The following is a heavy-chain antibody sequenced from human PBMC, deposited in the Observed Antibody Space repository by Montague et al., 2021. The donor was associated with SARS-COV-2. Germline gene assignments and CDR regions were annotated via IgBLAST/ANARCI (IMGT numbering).Heavy chain of an antibody. J-gene: IGHJ3*02. V-gene: IGHV2-5*02. CDR3: AHSSPKSSRGLRWVVGAFDI. CDR1: GFSLTSSGVA. Sequence: PALVKPTQTLTLTCTFSGFSLTSSGVAVGWIRQPPGKALEWLALIYWDDDKRYTPSLKTKLTITKVTSKNQVVLIMTNMDPVDTATYYCAHSSPKSSRGLRWVVGAFDIWGQGTTVTVSS. D-gene: IGHD3-16*01. CDR2: IYWDDDK.